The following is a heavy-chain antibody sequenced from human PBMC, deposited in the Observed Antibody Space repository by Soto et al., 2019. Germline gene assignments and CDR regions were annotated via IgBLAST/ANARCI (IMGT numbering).Heavy chain of an antibody. CDR2: INHSGST. V-gene: IGHV4-34*01. D-gene: IGHD5-18*01. J-gene: IGHJ4*02. CDR3: ARGRGRPPAYSYGYYFDY. Sequence: SETLSLTCAVYGGSFSGYYWSWIRQPPGKGLEWIGEINHSGSTNYNPSLKSRVTISVDTSKNQFSLKLSSVTAADTAVYYCARGRGRPPAYSYGYYFDYWGQGTLVTVSS. CDR1: GGSFSGYY.